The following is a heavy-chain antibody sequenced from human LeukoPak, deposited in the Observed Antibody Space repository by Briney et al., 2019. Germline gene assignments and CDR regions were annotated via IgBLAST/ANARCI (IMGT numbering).Heavy chain of an antibody. D-gene: IGHD2-2*01. Sequence: PGGSLRLSCAASGFTFSSYSMTWVRQPPGKGLEWVSSISSSSSYIYYADSVKGRFTISRDNAKNSLYLQMNSLRAEDTAVYYCARGVTAAMTAFDIWGQGTMVTVSS. CDR1: GFTFSSYS. CDR2: ISSSSSYI. CDR3: ARGVTAAMTAFDI. V-gene: IGHV3-21*01. J-gene: IGHJ3*02.